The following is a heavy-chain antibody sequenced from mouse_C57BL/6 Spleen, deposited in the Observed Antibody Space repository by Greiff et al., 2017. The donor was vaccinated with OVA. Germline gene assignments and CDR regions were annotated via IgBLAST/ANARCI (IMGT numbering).Heavy chain of an antibody. CDR3: ARGERDFDY. CDR2: IDPSDSYT. V-gene: IGHV1-59*01. J-gene: IGHJ2*01. Sequence: QVQLQQPGAELVRPGTSVKLSCKASGYTFTSYWMHWVKQRPGQGLEWIGVIDPSDSYTNSNQKFKGKATLTVETSSSTAYMQLSSLTSGDSAVYYCARGERDFDYWGQGTTLTVSS. CDR1: GYTFTSYW.